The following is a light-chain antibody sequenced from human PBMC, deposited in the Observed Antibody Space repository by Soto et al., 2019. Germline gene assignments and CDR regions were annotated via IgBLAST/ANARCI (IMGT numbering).Light chain of an antibody. J-gene: IGKJ2*01. CDR1: QSASSAY. Sequence: ESVLTQSPGTLSLSPGERATLSCRVSQSASSAYLAWYQQKPGQAPRLLIYSASNRATGIPDRFSARASGTDFTLTISRLEPEDFAEYFCKQYGNSRYTFGQGTKLEIK. CDR3: KQYGNSRYT. V-gene: IGKV3-20*01. CDR2: SAS.